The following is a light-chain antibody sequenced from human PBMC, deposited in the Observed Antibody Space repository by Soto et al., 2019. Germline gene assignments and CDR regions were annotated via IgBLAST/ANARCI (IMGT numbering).Light chain of an antibody. CDR1: QSVLYSSNNKNY. V-gene: IGKV4-1*01. J-gene: IGKJ3*01. CDR3: QHYYSSPFT. Sequence: DIEMTQSPDSLAVSLGERATINCKSSQSVLYSSNNKNYLAWYQQKPGQPPKLLIYWASTRESWVPDRFSGSGSETDFTLTISSLQAEGVAVYYCQHYYSSPFTFGPGTKVDIK. CDR2: WAS.